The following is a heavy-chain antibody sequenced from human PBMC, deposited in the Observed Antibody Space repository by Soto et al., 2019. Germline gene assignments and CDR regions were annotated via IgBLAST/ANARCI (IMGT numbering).Heavy chain of an antibody. V-gene: IGHV3-30*18. D-gene: IGHD6-13*01. J-gene: IGHJ4*02. CDR1: GFTFSGYA. CDR3: AKGGRQRLVTSHFNY. Sequence: PGGSLRLSFAACGFTFSGYAMHWVRQAPAKALASVSAASHAGRNTPYAASLKGRFTLTRDSSKNPVSLEMTSLRAEDTAVYYCAKGGRQRLVTSHFNYWGQEILVTVPQ. CDR2: ASHAGRNT.